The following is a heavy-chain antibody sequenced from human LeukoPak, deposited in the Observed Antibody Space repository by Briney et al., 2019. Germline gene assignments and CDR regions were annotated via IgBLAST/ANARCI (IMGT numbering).Heavy chain of an antibody. J-gene: IGHJ5*02. CDR2: FDPEDGET. V-gene: IGHV1-24*01. D-gene: IGHD2-2*02. Sequence: ASVKVSCKVSGYTLTELSMHWVRQAPGKGLEWMGGFDPEDGETIYAQKFQGRVTMTEDTSTDTAYMELSSLRSEDTAVYYCATEGCSSTSCYNNWFDPWGQGTLVTVSS. CDR1: GYTLTELS. CDR3: ATEGCSSTSCYNNWFDP.